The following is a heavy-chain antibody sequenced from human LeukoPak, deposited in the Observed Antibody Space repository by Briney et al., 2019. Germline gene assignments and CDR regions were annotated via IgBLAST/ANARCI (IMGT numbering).Heavy chain of an antibody. V-gene: IGHV1-18*01. CDR2: ISAYNDNT. CDR1: GYSFTSYG. J-gene: IGHJ3*02. CDR3: ARDSTNSWSPFDI. D-gene: IGHD6-13*01. Sequence: ASVKVSCKASGYSFTSYGISWVRQAPGQGLEWMGCISAYNDNTNYAQKLQGRLTMTTDTSTSTAYMELRSLRSDDTAVYYCARDSTNSWSPFDIWGQGTMVTVSS.